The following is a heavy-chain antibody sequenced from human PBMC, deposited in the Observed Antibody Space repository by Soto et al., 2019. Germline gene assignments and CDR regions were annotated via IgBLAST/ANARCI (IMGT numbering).Heavy chain of an antibody. Sequence: EVQLVESGGGLIQPEGSLRLSCAVSGFTVSGSYMTWVRQAPGKGLQCVSVIYRGGSTYYADSVKGRFTISRDNAKNTLYLQMNSLTVEDTAMYYCARAMPNWPYDYWGQGTLVTVSS. CDR1: GFTVSGSY. J-gene: IGHJ4*02. CDR2: IYRGGST. V-gene: IGHV3-53*01. D-gene: IGHD2-2*01. CDR3: ARAMPNWPYDY.